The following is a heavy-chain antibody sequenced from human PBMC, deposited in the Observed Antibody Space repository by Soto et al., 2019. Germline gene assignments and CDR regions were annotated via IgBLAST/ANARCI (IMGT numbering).Heavy chain of an antibody. CDR3: AKSPAYSYGPNDAFDI. CDR2: IIPIFGTA. J-gene: IGHJ3*02. CDR1: GGTFSSYS. Sequence: ASVKVSCKASGGTFSSYSISWVRQAPGQGLEWMGGIIPIFGTANYAHKFQGRVTITADESTSTAYMELSSLRSEDTAVYYCAKSPAYSYGPNDAFDIWGQGTMVNVSS. D-gene: IGHD5-18*01. V-gene: IGHV1-69*13.